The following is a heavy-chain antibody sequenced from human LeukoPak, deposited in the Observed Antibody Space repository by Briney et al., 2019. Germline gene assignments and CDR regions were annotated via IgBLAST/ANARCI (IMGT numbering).Heavy chain of an antibody. CDR1: GYSISTGYN. V-gene: IGHV4-38-2*02. J-gene: IGHJ5*02. D-gene: IGHD3-10*01. CDR2: IYHSGST. CDR3: ARAPITMVRGVKYNWFDP. Sequence: SETLSLTCTVSGYSISTGYNWGWIRQPPGKGLEWIGSIYHSGSTYYNPSLKSRVTISVDTSKNQFSLKLSSVTAADTAVYYCARAPITMVRGVKYNWFDPWGQGTLVTVSS.